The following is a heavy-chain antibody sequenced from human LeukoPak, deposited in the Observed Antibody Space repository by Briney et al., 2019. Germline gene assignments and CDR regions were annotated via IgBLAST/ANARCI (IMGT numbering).Heavy chain of an antibody. Sequence: ASVKVSCKASGYTFTSYGISWVRQAPGQGLEWMGWIGAYNGNTNYAQKLQGRVTMTTDTSTSTAYMELRSLRSDDTAVYYCARDLPVPRMYSSGWYGVAGRWFDPWGQGTLVTVSS. J-gene: IGHJ5*02. V-gene: IGHV1-18*01. CDR2: IGAYNGNT. D-gene: IGHD6-19*01. CDR1: GYTFTSYG. CDR3: ARDLPVPRMYSSGWYGVAGRWFDP.